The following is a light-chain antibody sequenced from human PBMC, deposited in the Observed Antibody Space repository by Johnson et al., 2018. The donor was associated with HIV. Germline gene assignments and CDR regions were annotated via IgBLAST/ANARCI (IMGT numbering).Light chain of an antibody. J-gene: IGLJ1*01. CDR3: GVWDASLSPHYV. Sequence: QSVLTQPPSVSAAPGQKVTISCSGSSSNIENYFVSWYQQLPGAAPRLLIYEDYKRPSVIPDRFSGSKSGASATLGITGLQTGDEADYYCGVWDASLSPHYVFGTGTTITVL. V-gene: IGLV1-51*02. CDR2: EDY. CDR1: SSNIENYF.